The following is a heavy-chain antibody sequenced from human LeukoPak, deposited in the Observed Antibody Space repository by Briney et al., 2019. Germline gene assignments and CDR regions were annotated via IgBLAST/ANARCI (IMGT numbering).Heavy chain of an antibody. D-gene: IGHD6-13*01. Sequence: PGGSLRLSCAASGFTFSSYAMSWVRQAPGKGLEWVSAISGSGGSTYYADSVKGRFTISRDNSKNTLYLQMNSLRAEDTAVYYCAKFHYTGYSSSWYPRLQVADAFDIWGQGTMVTVSS. CDR1: GFTFSSYA. CDR3: AKFHYTGYSSSWYPRLQVADAFDI. CDR2: ISGSGGST. V-gene: IGHV3-23*01. J-gene: IGHJ3*02.